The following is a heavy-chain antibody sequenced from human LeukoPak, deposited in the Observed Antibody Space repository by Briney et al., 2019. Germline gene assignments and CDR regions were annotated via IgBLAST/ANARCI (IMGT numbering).Heavy chain of an antibody. D-gene: IGHD3-3*02. CDR3: ARTHFWSGYLVY. V-gene: IGHV1-8*03. J-gene: IGHJ4*02. Sequence: ASVKVSCKASGYTFTSYDNNWVRQATGQGLEWMGWMNPNSGNTGYAQKFQGRVTITRNTSISTAYMELSSLRSEDTAVYYCARTHFWSGYLVYWGQGTLVTVSS. CDR1: GYTFTSYD. CDR2: MNPNSGNT.